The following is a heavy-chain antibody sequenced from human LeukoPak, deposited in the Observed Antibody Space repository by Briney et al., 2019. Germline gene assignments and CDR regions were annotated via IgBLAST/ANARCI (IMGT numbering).Heavy chain of an antibody. CDR2: IYYSGNT. D-gene: IGHD3-10*01. V-gene: IGHV4-39*01. CDR1: GVSISSSNSY. J-gene: IGHJ4*02. Sequence: SETLSLTCTVSGVSISSSNSYWGWIRQPPGKGLEWIGRIYYSGNTYYNSSLKRQVSISIETSKNQLLLLHIYVTAADTAVYYCARQTGSGLFILPGGQGTLVTVSS. CDR3: ARQTGSGLFILP.